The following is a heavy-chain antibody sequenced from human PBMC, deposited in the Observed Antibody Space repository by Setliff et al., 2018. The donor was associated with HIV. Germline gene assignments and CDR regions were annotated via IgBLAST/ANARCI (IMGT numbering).Heavy chain of an antibody. Sequence: ASVKVSCKASGYSFNRNAIHWVRQAPGQRLEWMGLINADNDNTKYSQKFQGRVTITRDTSASTAYMELSNLRSEDTAVYYCARSLDTMVRGVIIDYWGQGTLVTVSS. CDR2: INADNDNT. D-gene: IGHD3-10*01. J-gene: IGHJ4*02. V-gene: IGHV1-3*01. CDR3: ARSLDTMVRGVIIDY. CDR1: GYSFNRNA.